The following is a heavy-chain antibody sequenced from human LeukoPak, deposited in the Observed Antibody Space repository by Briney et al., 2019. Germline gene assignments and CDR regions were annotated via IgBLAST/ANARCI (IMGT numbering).Heavy chain of an antibody. CDR3: ARAYQLPPWAAFDI. J-gene: IGHJ3*02. CDR2: ISSSSSTI. CDR1: GFTFSSYS. Sequence: GGSLRLSCAASGFTFSSYSMNWVRQAPGKGLEWVSYISSSSSTIYYADSVKGRFTVSRDNAKNSLYLQMSSLRAEDTAVYYCARAYQLPPWAAFDIWGQGTMVTVSS. V-gene: IGHV3-48*04. D-gene: IGHD2-2*01.